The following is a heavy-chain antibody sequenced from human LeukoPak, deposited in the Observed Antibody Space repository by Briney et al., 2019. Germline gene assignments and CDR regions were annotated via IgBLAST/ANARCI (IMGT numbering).Heavy chain of an antibody. J-gene: IGHJ4*02. CDR3: ARDGYNGSDAL. D-gene: IGHD5-12*01. V-gene: IGHV4-61*01. Sequence: PSETLSLTCTVSGGSISSSSYYWTWIRQPPGKGLEWIGYIYHSGSTNYNPSLKSRVTISVDTSQNQFSLKLSSVTAADTAVYYCARDGYNGSDALWGQGTLVTVSS. CDR2: IYHSGST. CDR1: GGSISSSSYY.